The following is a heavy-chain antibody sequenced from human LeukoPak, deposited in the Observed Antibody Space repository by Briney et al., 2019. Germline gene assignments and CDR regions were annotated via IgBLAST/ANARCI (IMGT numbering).Heavy chain of an antibody. V-gene: IGHV1-69-2*01. CDR1: GYTFTDYY. D-gene: IGHD3-22*01. CDR2: VDPEDGET. CDR3: ATFPYYHDSSGYYGDY. J-gene: IGHJ4*02. Sequence: ASVKISCKVSGYTFTDYYMHWVQQAPGKGLEWMGLVDPEDGETIYAEKFQGRVTITADTSTDTVDMELSSLRSEDTAVYYCATFPYYHDSSGYYGDYWGQGTQVTVSS.